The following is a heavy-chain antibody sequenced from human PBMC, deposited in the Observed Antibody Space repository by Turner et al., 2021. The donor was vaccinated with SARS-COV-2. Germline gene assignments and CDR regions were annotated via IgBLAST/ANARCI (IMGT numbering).Heavy chain of an antibody. D-gene: IGHD6-13*01. V-gene: IGHV3-53*02. CDR2: IYSGGST. Sequence: ELQLVETGGGLIHPGGSLRLSCVASGLTVSSNYMNWVRQAPGKGLEWVSVIYSGGSTYYADSVKGRFTISRDNSKNTLYLQMNSLRAEDTAVYYCARDLGTYGMDVWGQGTTVTVSS. J-gene: IGHJ6*02. CDR1: GLTVSSNY. CDR3: ARDLGTYGMDV.